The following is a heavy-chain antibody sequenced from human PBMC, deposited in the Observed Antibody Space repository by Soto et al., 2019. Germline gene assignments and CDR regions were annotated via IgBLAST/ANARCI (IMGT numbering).Heavy chain of an antibody. CDR1: GFTFSSYS. D-gene: IGHD1-26*01. CDR3: ARDLISGCYYNYYYGMDV. J-gene: IGHJ6*02. CDR2: ISSSSSYI. V-gene: IGHV3-21*01. Sequence: EVQLVESGGGLGKPGGSLRLSCVASGFTFSSYSMNWVRQAPGKGLEWVSSISSSSSYIYYADSVKGRFTISRDNAKNSLSLQLNSLRAEDTAVSYCARDLISGCYYNYYYGMDVWGQGTTVTVSS.